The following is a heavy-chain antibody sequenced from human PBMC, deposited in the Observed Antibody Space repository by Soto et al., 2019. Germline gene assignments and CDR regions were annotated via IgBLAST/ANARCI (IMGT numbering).Heavy chain of an antibody. CDR2: ISAYNGNT. J-gene: IGHJ5*02. CDR3: ARDYYYDSSGYYHWFDP. D-gene: IGHD3-22*01. Sequence: ASVKVSCKASGYTFTSYGISWVRQAPGQGLEWMGWISAYNGNTNYAQKLQGRVTMTTDTSTSTAYMELRSLRSDDTAVYYCARDYYYDSSGYYHWFDPWGQGTLVTVSS. V-gene: IGHV1-18*01. CDR1: GYTFTSYG.